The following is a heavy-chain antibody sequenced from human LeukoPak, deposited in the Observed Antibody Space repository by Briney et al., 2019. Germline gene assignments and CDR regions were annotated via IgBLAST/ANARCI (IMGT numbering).Heavy chain of an antibody. D-gene: IGHD1-26*01. CDR3: TRDPGIVGAQGAFDI. CDR2: IRSKAYGGTT. V-gene: IGHV3-49*03. Sequence: QPGRSLRLSCTASGFTFGDYAMSWFRQAPGKGLEWVGFIRSKAYGGTTEYAASVKGRFTISRDDSKSIAYLQMNSLKTEDTAVYYCTRDPGIVGAQGAFDIWDQGTMVTVSS. CDR1: GFTFGDYA. J-gene: IGHJ3*02.